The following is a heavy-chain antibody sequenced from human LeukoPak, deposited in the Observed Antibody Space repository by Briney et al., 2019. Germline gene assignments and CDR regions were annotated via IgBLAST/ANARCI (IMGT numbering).Heavy chain of an antibody. V-gene: IGHV3-23*01. Sequence: GGSLRLSCAASGFTFSTYAMSWVRQAPGKGLEWVSAVSGSDTGTYYADSVKGRFTISRDNSKNTLYLQMNSLRAEDTAVYFCAKLQTYWVYYMDVWGKGTTVTVSS. CDR1: GFTFSTYA. CDR3: AKLQTYWVYYMDV. J-gene: IGHJ6*03. D-gene: IGHD2-8*02. CDR2: VSGSDTGT.